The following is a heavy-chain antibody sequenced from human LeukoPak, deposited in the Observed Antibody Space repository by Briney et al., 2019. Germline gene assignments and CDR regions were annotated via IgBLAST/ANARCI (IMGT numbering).Heavy chain of an antibody. D-gene: IGHD5-24*01. CDR1: GYTFSGYA. J-gene: IGHJ4*02. V-gene: IGHV1-3*01. Sequence: ASVKVSCKASGYTFSGYAIHWVRQAPGQKFEWMGWINAGNGHTKYSQNFQGRVTITRDSSANIVYMELSSLTSEDTAVYYCARGIWSATRVDYYLDNWGQGTLVTVSS. CDR3: ARGIWSATRVDYYLDN. CDR2: INAGNGHT.